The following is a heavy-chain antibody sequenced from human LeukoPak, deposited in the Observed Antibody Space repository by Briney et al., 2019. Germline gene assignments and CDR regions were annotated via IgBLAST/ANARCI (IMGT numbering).Heavy chain of an antibody. V-gene: IGHV4-4*07. J-gene: IGHJ5*02. Sequence: PSETLSLTRTVSGASVSSYYGSWIRQPAGKGLEWIGRIYVSVSTKYNPSLKSRVTMSVDTSTNPLSPKLRSVTAADTAIYYCARDLVDSSGSNWFAPWGQATLAPVSS. D-gene: IGHD6-19*01. CDR3: ARDLVDSSGSNWFAP. CDR1: GASVSSYY. CDR2: IYVSVST.